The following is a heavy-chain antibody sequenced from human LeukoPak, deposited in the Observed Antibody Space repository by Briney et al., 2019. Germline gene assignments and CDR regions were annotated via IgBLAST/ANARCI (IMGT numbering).Heavy chain of an antibody. CDR3: VKLQEQYYYDS. D-gene: IGHD1/OR15-1a*01. V-gene: IGHV3-64D*09. CDR1: GFTFSSYA. CDR2: ITGNGGDT. Sequence: GSLRLSCSASGFTFSSYAMHWVRQAPGKGLEYVSAITGNGGDTYYADSVKDRFTISRDNSKNTLYLQMTSLRTEDTAVYHCVKLQEQYYYDSWGQGTLVTVSS. J-gene: IGHJ4*02.